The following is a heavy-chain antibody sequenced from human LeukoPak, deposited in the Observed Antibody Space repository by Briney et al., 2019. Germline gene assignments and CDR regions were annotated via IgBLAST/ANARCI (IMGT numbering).Heavy chain of an antibody. CDR1: GGSISTSNYY. D-gene: IGHD3-22*01. Sequence: SETLSLTCTVSGGSISTSNYYWGWIRQPPGKGLEWIGNIFYSGSTYYSPSLRSRVTISLDTSRNQFSLKLNSVTAADTAVYYCARLNYYDSSGYYYPTYYYYYYMDVWGKGTTVTISS. J-gene: IGHJ6*03. V-gene: IGHV4-39*01. CDR2: IFYSGST. CDR3: ARLNYYDSSGYYYPTYYYYYYMDV.